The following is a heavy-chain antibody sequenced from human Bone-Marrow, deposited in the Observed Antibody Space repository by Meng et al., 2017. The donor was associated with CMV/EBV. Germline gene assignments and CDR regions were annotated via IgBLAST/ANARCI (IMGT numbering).Heavy chain of an antibody. CDR1: GYHFTSYS. V-gene: IGHV1-18*01. D-gene: IGHD3-10*01. CDR2: ISAYNGNT. CDR3: ARAVGSGSYGWFDP. J-gene: IGHJ5*02. Sequence: LVQAGAEVKEPGASVQVSCKASGYHFTSYSISWVRQAPGQGLEWMGWISAYNGNTNYAQKLQGRVTMTTDTSTSTAYMELRSLRSDDTAVYYCARAVGSGSYGWFDPWGQGTLVTVSS.